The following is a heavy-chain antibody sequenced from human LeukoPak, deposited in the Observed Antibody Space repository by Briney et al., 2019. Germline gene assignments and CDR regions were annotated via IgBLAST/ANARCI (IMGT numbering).Heavy chain of an antibody. CDR1: GYTFTSYY. Sequence: GASVKVSCKASGYTFTSYYMHWVRQAPGQGLEWMGWINPNSGGTNYAQKFQGRATMTRDTSISTAYMELSRLRSDDTAVYYCARGDYDFWSGYLDAFDIWGQGTMVTVSS. J-gene: IGHJ3*02. CDR2: INPNSGGT. V-gene: IGHV1-2*02. CDR3: ARGDYDFWSGYLDAFDI. D-gene: IGHD3-3*01.